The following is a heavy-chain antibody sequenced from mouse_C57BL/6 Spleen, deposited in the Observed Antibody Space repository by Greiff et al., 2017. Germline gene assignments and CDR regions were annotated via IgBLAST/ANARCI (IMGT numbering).Heavy chain of an antibody. V-gene: IGHV5-9-1*02. CDR3: TRGGSSYEKFAY. CDR2: ISSGGDYI. Sequence: EVHLVESGEGLVKPGGSLKLSCAASGFTFSSYAMSWVRQTPEKRLEWVAYISSGGDYIYYADTVKGRFTISRDNARNTLYLQMSSLKSEDTAMYYCTRGGSSYEKFAYWGQGTLVTVSA. CDR1: GFTFSSYA. D-gene: IGHD1-1*01. J-gene: IGHJ3*01.